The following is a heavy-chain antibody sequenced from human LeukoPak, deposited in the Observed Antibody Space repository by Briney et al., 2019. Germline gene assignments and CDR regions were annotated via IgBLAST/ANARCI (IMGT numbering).Heavy chain of an antibody. J-gene: IGHJ5*02. D-gene: IGHD2-15*01. CDR1: GFTFTSSA. Sequence: GTSVKVSCKASGFTFTSSAMQWLRQARGQRLEWIGWIVVGSGNTNYAQKFQERVTITRDMSTSTAYMELSSLRSEDTAVYYCAADLRSGQSPFVPWGQGTLVTVSS. CDR3: AADLRSGQSPFVP. V-gene: IGHV1-58*02. CDR2: IVVGSGNT.